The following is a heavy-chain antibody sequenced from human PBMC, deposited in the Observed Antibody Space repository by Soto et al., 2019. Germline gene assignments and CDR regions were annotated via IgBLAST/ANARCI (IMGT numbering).Heavy chain of an antibody. Sequence: PGESLKISCNGSGYSFTSYWISWVRQMPWKGLEWMGRIDPSDSYTNYSPSFQGHVTISADKSISTAYLQWSSLKASDTAMYYCARLQSPEQQMVYAIQFDYWGQGTLVTVSS. D-gene: IGHD2-8*01. CDR3: ARLQSPEQQMVYAIQFDY. CDR1: GYSFTSYW. CDR2: IDPSDSYT. J-gene: IGHJ4*02. V-gene: IGHV5-10-1*01.